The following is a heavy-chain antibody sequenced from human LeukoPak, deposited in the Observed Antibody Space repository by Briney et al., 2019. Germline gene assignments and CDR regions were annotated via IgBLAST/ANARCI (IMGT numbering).Heavy chain of an antibody. CDR3: ASPLSGWFGFDY. CDR2: IIPIFGTA. J-gene: IGHJ4*02. CDR1: GGTFSSYA. D-gene: IGHD2-15*01. Sequence: SVKVSCKASGGTFSSYAISWVRQAPGQGLEWMGGIIPIFGTANYAQKFQGRVTITADKSTSTAYMELSSPRSEDTAVCYCASPLSGWFGFDYWGQGTLVTVSS. V-gene: IGHV1-69*06.